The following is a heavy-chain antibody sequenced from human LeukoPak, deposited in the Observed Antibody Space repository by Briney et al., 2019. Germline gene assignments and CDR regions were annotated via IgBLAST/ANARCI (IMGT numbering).Heavy chain of an antibody. J-gene: IGHJ4*02. CDR2: IYYSGST. D-gene: IGHD6-13*01. CDR3: AREGSSSSWGY. V-gene: IGHV4-59*01. Sequence: SETLSLTCTVSGGSISSYYWSWIRQPPGKGLEWIGYIYYSGSTNYNPSLKSRVTISVDTSKNQFSLKLSSVTAADTAVYYCAREGSSSSWGYWGQGTLVTVSS. CDR1: GGSISSYY.